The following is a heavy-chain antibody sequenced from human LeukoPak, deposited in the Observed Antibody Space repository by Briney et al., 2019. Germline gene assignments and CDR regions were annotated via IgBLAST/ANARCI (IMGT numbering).Heavy chain of an antibody. V-gene: IGHV1-46*01. Sequence: ASVKVSCKASGYTFTSYYMHWVRQAPGQGLEWMGIINPSGGSTSYAQKFQGRVTMTRDTSISTAYMELSSLRSEDTAVYYCARGGVVYYGSGSARNYWYFDLWGRGTLVTVSS. J-gene: IGHJ2*01. CDR2: INPSGGST. D-gene: IGHD3-10*01. CDR3: ARGGVVYYGSGSARNYWYFDL. CDR1: GYTFTSYY.